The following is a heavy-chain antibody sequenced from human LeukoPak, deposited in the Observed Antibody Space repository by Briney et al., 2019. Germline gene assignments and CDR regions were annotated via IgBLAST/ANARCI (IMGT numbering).Heavy chain of an antibody. J-gene: IGHJ4*02. Sequence: PSETLSLTCAVYGGSFSGYYWRWIRQPPEKGLEWIGEINHSGSTNYNPSLKSRVTISVDTSKNQFSLKLSSVTAADTAVYYCARRGENYDSSGYPMGVWGQGTLVTVSS. CDR2: INHSGST. D-gene: IGHD3-22*01. CDR1: GGSFSGYY. V-gene: IGHV4-34*01. CDR3: ARRGENYDSSGYPMGV.